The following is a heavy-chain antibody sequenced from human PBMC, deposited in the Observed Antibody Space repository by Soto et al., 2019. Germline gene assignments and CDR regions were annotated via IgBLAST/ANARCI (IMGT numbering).Heavy chain of an antibody. V-gene: IGHV3-30*18. CDR2: ISYDGSNK. Sequence: QVQLVESGGGVVQPGRSLRLSCAASGCTFSSYGMHWVRQAPGKGLEWVAVISYDGSNKYYADSVKGRFTISRDNSKNTLYLQMNSLRAEDTAVYYCAKDQVVVTATYYYGMDVWGQGTTVTVSS. CDR1: GCTFSSYG. J-gene: IGHJ6*02. CDR3: AKDQVVVTATYYYGMDV. D-gene: IGHD2-21*02.